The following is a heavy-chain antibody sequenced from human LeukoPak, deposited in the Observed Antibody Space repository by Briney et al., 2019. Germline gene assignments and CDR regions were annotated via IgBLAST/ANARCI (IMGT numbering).Heavy chain of an antibody. CDR2: INPYSGDT. CDR3: ARRSPYDILTGYYKGDAFDI. Sequence: GASVKVSCKASGYSFTGYYIHWVRQAPGQGLAWMGWINPYSGDTNYAQKFQGRVTMTRDTSISTAYMELSRLRSDDTAVYYCARRSPYDILTGYYKGDAFDIWGQGTMVTVSS. CDR1: GYSFTGYY. D-gene: IGHD3-9*01. J-gene: IGHJ3*02. V-gene: IGHV1-2*02.